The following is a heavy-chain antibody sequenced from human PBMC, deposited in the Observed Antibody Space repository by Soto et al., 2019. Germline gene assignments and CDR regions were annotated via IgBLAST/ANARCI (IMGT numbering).Heavy chain of an antibody. CDR3: ARRTISVQDWFDP. J-gene: IGHJ5*02. CDR2: IYYSGST. Sequence: PSETLSLTCTVSGGSISSGGYYWSWIRQHPGKGLEWIGYIYYSGSTYYNPSLKSRVTISVDTSKNQFSLKLSSVTAADTAVYYCARRTISVQDWFDPWGQGTLVTVSS. D-gene: IGHD3-9*01. V-gene: IGHV4-31*03. CDR1: GGSISSGGYY.